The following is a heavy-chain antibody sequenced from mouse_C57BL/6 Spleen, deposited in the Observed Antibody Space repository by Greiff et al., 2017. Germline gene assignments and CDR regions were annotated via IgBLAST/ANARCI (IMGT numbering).Heavy chain of an antibody. CDR1: GFTFSSYG. Sequence: EVQGVESGGDLVKPGGSLKLSCAASGFTFSSYGMSWVRQTPDKRLAWVATISSGGSYTYYPDSVKGRFTISRDNAKNTLYLQMSSLKSEDTAMYYCARQMAVVATDPFAYWGQGTLVTVSA. CDR3: ARQMAVVATDPFAY. CDR2: ISSGGSYT. J-gene: IGHJ3*01. V-gene: IGHV5-6*01. D-gene: IGHD1-1*01.